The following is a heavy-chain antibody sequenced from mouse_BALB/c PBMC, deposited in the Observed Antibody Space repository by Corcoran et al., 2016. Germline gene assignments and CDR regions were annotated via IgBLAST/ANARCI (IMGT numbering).Heavy chain of an antibody. CDR2: INPYNDGT. V-gene: IGHV1S136*01. J-gene: IGHJ4*01. CDR1: GYTFPSYV. CDR3: ARYADGYVYYYAMDY. Sequence: EVQLQKSGPELVKPGASVKMSCKASGYTFPSYVMHWVKQKPGQGLEWIGYINPYNDGTKYNEKFNGKATLTSDKSSSTAYMELSSLTSEDSAVYYGARYADGYVYYYAMDYWGQGTSVTVSS. D-gene: IGHD2-3*01.